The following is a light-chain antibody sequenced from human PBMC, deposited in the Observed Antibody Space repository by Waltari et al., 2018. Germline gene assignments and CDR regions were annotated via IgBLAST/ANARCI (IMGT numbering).Light chain of an antibody. CDR3: QAWDSSIVV. CDR2: QDT. V-gene: IGLV3-1*01. J-gene: IGLJ2*01. Sequence: SYELTQPPSVSVSPGQTASIPCSGDKLGDKYACWYQQKPGQSPILVIYQDTKRPSGSPGRFSGSNSGNTATLTISGTQAMDEADYYCQAWDSSIVVFGGGTKLTVV. CDR1: KLGDKY.